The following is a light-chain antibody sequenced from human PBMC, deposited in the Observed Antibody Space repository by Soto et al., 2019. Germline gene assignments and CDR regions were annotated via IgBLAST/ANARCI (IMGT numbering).Light chain of an antibody. J-gene: IGLJ3*02. CDR2: EVT. CDR3: AAWDDSLNGPL. CDR1: RSDVGRYNY. Sequence: QSALTQPASVSGSPGQSITISCTGTRSDVGRYNYVSWYQQHPGKAPKLLIYEVTYRPSGVPDRFSGSKSGTSASLAVNGLQSEDEADYYCAAWDDSLNGPLFGGGTKLTVL. V-gene: IGLV2-14*01.